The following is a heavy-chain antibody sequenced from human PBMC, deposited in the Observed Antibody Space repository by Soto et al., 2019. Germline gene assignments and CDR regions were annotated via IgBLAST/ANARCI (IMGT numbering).Heavy chain of an antibody. V-gene: IGHV4-61*01. CDR1: GGSVSSGSYY. CDR3: ARDRGSIVVVPAATDV. Sequence: SETLSLTCTVSGGSVSSGSYYWSWIRQPPGKGLEWVGYIYNSGSTKYNPSLKSRVTISLDTSKNQFSLKLSSVTAADTAVYYCARDRGSIVVVPAATDVWGQGTTVIVYS. CDR2: IYNSGST. D-gene: IGHD2-2*01. J-gene: IGHJ6*02.